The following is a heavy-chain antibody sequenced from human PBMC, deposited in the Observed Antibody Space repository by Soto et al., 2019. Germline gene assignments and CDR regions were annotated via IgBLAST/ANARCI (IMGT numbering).Heavy chain of an antibody. V-gene: IGHV3-23*01. CDR2: ISGSGGST. Sequence: EVQLLESGGGLVQPGGSLRLSCAASGFTFSSYAMSWVRQAPGKGLEWVSAISGSGGSTYYADSVKGRFTISRDNSENALYVQMNSLRAEDTAVYYCAKVYGGNLGVDYWGQGTLVTVSS. CDR3: AKVYGGNLGVDY. CDR1: GFTFSSYA. J-gene: IGHJ4*02. D-gene: IGHD2-15*01.